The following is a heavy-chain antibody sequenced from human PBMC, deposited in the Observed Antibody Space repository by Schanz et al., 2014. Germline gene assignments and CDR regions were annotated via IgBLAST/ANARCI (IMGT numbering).Heavy chain of an antibody. D-gene: IGHD2-15*01. V-gene: IGHV7-4-1*02. Sequence: QVHLVQSESELKNPGASVKVSCKTSGYSFSTYAMNWVRQAPGQGLEWMGWINTNNGDPTYAQGFTGRFVFSLDPSVSTAYLQSSSLKAEDTAVYYCARGGVVVVTAALNWFDPWGQGTLVTVSS. CDR2: INTNNGDP. CDR1: GYSFSTYA. J-gene: IGHJ5*02. CDR3: ARGGVVVVTAALNWFDP.